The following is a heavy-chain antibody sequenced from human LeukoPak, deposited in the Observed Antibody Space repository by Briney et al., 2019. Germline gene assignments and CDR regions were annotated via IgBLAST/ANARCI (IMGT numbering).Heavy chain of an antibody. CDR2: VYYSGTT. J-gene: IGHJ2*01. V-gene: IGHV4-59*01. CDR1: GGSISTYY. CDR3: ARSDRDLWYFDL. Sequence: KPSETLSLTCTVSGGSISTYYWSWIRQPPGKGLEWIGYVYYSGTTNYKYKSSLKSRVTISVDTSKNQFSLRLSSVTAADTAVYYCARSDRDLWYFDLWGRGTLVTVSS.